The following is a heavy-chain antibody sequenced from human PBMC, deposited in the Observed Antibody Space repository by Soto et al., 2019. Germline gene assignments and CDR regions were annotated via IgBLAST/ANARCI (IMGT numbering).Heavy chain of an antibody. V-gene: IGHV4-4*02. Sequence: QVQLQESGPALVKPSGTLSLTCAVSSGSISSTNWWSWVRQPPGKGLEWIGEIYHGGSTNYNPSLKSRVTISVDKSKNYFSLELSSVTAADTAVYYCARGSRYCSGGTCYRDLDVWGKGTTVTVSS. CDR1: SGSISSTNW. CDR2: IYHGGST. CDR3: ARGSRYCSGGTCYRDLDV. D-gene: IGHD2-15*01. J-gene: IGHJ6*04.